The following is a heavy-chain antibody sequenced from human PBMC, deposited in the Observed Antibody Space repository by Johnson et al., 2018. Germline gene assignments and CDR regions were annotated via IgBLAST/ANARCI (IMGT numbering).Heavy chain of an antibody. CDR3: AGVSLKCTIRGLRLRDGNSWFDY. CDR1: GGSFRGYY. D-gene: IGHD3-16*01. Sequence: QVQLQQWGAGLLKPSETLSLTCAVYGGSFRGYYWSWIRQPPGKGLEWIGEINHSGSTYYNPSLKSRVTISVDKSKNQFSLRLPSVTAADTAVYYCAGVSLKCTIRGLRLRDGNSWFDYWGQGALVTVSS. CDR2: INHSGST. V-gene: IGHV4-34*01. J-gene: IGHJ4*02.